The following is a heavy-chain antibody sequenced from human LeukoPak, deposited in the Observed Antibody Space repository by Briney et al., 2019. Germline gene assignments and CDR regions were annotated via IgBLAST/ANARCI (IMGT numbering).Heavy chain of an antibody. Sequence: SETLSLTCTVWGGSTSGYYCSRIRQPPGKGLEWIGYIHYSGTTNYYPSLKSRVTIALDTSKNQFSLKLSSVAAADTAVYYCARFGTAHARFFDQWGQGTLVTVSS. V-gene: IGHV4-59*01. CDR2: IHYSGTT. D-gene: IGHD3-16*01. CDR3: ARFGTAHARFFDQ. J-gene: IGHJ4*02. CDR1: GGSTSGYY.